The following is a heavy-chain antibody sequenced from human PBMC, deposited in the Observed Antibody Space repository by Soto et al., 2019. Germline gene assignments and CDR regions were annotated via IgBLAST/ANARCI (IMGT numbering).Heavy chain of an antibody. J-gene: IGHJ4*02. CDR1: GYTFTSYY. CDR3: ARDGYSSSWQLYYFDY. CDR2: INASNGNT. Sequence: GASVKVSCKASGYTFTSYYMHWVRQAPGQGLEWMGRINASNGNTKYSQKFQGRVTITRDTSASTAYMELSSLRSEDTAVYYCARDGYSSSWQLYYFDYWGQGTLVTVSS. V-gene: IGHV1-3*01. D-gene: IGHD6-13*01.